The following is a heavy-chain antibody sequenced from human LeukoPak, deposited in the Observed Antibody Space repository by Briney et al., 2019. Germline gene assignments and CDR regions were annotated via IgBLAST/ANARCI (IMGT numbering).Heavy chain of an antibody. CDR3: AREGDYPTRRGDY. CDR2: IYHSGST. V-gene: IGHV4-30-2*01. J-gene: IGHJ4*02. D-gene: IGHD4-17*01. Sequence: SETLSLACTVSGGSISSGGYYWSWIRQPPGKGLEWIGYIYHSGSTYYNPSLKSRVTISVDRSKNQFSLKLSSVTAADTAVYYCAREGDYPTRRGDYWGQGTLVTVSS. CDR1: GGSISSGGYY.